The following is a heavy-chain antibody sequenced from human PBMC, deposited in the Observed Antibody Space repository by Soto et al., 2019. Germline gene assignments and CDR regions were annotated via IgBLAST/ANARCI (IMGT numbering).Heavy chain of an antibody. J-gene: IGHJ4*02. V-gene: IGHV1-3*01. CDR2: INDXNGNT. Sequence: GXSVKVSCKASGCTFTRYAMHWVRQAPGQRLEWMXWINDXNGNTKYSQKXXGRVTITXXKSESTAYMELSSMRSEDTAVYYCARVLPSADYWGQGTLVTVSS. CDR3: ARVLPSADY. CDR1: GCTFTRYA.